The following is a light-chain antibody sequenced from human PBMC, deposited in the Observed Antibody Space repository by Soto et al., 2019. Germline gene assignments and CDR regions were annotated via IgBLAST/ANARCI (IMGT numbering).Light chain of an antibody. J-gene: IGKJ1*01. CDR1: QYINTR. V-gene: IGKV3-11*01. CDR3: HQRQSWPRT. Sequence: EIVLTQSPATLSSFPVDRVTLYFSASQYINTRLAWYQHRPGQAPRLLIYQTSIRAAGIPARFSASGTGTDFTLTISDVQPEDFAVYYCHQRQSWPRTCGQGTKVDIK. CDR2: QTS.